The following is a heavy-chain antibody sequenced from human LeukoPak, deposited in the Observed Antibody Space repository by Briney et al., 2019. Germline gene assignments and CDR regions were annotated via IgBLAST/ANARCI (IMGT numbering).Heavy chain of an antibody. V-gene: IGHV4-34*01. Sequence: SETLSLTCAVYGGSFSGYYWSWIRQPPGKGLEWIGEINHSGSTNYNPSLKSRVTISVDTSKNQFSLKLSSVTAADTAVYYCARGRTDYYGSGSPPGNWFDPWGQGTLVTVSS. J-gene: IGHJ5*02. CDR3: ARGRTDYYGSGSPPGNWFDP. CDR2: INHSGST. D-gene: IGHD3-10*01. CDR1: GGSFSGYY.